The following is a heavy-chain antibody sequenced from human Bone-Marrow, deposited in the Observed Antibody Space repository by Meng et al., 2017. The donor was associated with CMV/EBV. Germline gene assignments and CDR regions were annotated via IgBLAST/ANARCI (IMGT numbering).Heavy chain of an antibody. J-gene: IGHJ5*02. CDR3: ARGSYGRA. V-gene: IGHV4-34*09. CDR2: INHSGST. D-gene: IGHD4-17*01. CDR1: GGSFSGYY. Sequence: QWPLQESGPGRVNPFQTLSLPCTVSGGSFSGYYWSWIRQPPGKGLEWIGEINHSGSTNYNPSLKSRVTISVDTSKNQFSLKLSSVTAADTAVYYCARGSYGRAWGQGTLVTVSS.